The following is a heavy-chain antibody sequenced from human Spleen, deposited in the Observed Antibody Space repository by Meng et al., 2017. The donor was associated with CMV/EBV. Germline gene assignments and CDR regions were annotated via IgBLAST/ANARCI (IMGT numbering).Heavy chain of an antibody. Sequence: SCAVSEVSVSNNYMTWVRQVPGKGLEWVSGINWNGVSSGYADSVKGRFTISRDNGKNSLFLQMNSLRAEDTAFYYCARVRGTEGTYYDFWSGSGIADYWGQGTLVTVSS. D-gene: IGHD3-3*01. J-gene: IGHJ4*02. CDR3: ARVRGTEGTYYDFWSGSGIADY. CDR2: INWNGVSS. CDR1: EVSVSNNY. V-gene: IGHV3-20*04.